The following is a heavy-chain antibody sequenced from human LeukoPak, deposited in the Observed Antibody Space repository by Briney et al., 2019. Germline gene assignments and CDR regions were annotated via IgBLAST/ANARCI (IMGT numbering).Heavy chain of an antibody. CDR2: VDPEDGET. CDR1: GYTFTDYY. J-gene: IGHJ6*03. CDR3: ATTSSAGYYYMDV. D-gene: IGHD3-10*01. V-gene: IGHV1-69-2*01. Sequence: GASVKVSRKVSGYTFTDYYMHWVQQAPGKGLEGMGLVDPEDGETIYAEKFQGRVTITADTSTDKAYMELSSLRSEDTAVYYCATTSSAGYYYMDVWGKGNTVTVSS.